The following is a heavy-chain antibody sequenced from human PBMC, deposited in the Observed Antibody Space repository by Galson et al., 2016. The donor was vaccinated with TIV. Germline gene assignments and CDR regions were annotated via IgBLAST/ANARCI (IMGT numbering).Heavy chain of an antibody. J-gene: IGHJ4*02. CDR1: GNIFTRDY. CDR2: IDPTYGGT. D-gene: IGHD3-16*01. V-gene: IGHV1-46*03. Sequence: SVKVSCKASGNIFTRDYVHWVRQAPGQGLEWMGVIDPTYGGTTFAQKSQALVTMTRDTSTSTVYMEVSGLKSDDTAVYYCIRDLGGLRDFWGQGPLVSVSS. CDR3: IRDLGGLRDF.